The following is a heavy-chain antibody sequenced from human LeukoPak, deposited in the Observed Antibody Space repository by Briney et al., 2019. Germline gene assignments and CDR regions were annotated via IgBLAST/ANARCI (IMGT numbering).Heavy chain of an antibody. CDR1: GDSIIGYY. Sequence: SETLSLTCSVSGDSIIGYYWGWIRQPPGKGLEWIGNIYYTGNTYYNSSLKSRVTISLDTSKNQFSLKLSSVTAADTAVYYCARGLRWLYMDVWGKGTTVTVSS. CDR2: IYYTGNT. D-gene: IGHD4-23*01. J-gene: IGHJ6*03. V-gene: IGHV4-39*07. CDR3: ARGLRWLYMDV.